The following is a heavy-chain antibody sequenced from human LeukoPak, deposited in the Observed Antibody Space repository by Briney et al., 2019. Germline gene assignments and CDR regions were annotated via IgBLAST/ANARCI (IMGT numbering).Heavy chain of an antibody. V-gene: IGHV4-39*01. CDR1: GGSISSSSYY. D-gene: IGHD3-10*01. Sequence: PSETLSLTCTVSGGSISSSSYYWGWIRQSPGKGLEWIGSIYYSGSTYYNPSLKSRVTISVGTSKNQFSLKLSSVTAADTAVYYCARLGEGFDYWGQGTLVTVSS. CDR3: ARLGEGFDY. CDR2: IYYSGST. J-gene: IGHJ4*02.